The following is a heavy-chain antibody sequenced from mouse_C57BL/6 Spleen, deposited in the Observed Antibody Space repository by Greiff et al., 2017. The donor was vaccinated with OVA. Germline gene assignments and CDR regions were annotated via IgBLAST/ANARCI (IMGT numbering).Heavy chain of an antibody. Sequence: EVMLVESGGGLVQPKGSLKLSCAASGFTFNTYAMHWVRQAPGKGLEWVARLRSKSSNYATYYADSVKDRFTISRDDSQSMLYLQMNNLKTEDTAMYYCVRDGYSGFDVWGTGTTVTVSS. J-gene: IGHJ1*03. CDR2: LRSKSSNYAT. CDR1: GFTFNTYA. V-gene: IGHV10-3*01. D-gene: IGHD2-3*01. CDR3: VRDGYSGFDV.